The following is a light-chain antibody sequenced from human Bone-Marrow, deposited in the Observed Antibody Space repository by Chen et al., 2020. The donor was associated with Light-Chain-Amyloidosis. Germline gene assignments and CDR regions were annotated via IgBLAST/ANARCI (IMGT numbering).Light chain of an antibody. CDR2: KAS. J-gene: IGKJ5*01. CDR1: QSISSW. Sequence: DIQMTQSPSTLSASVGDRVTITCRASQSISSWLAWYQQKPGKAPKLLIYKASSLESGVPSRFSGRESGTEFTLTISSLQPDDFASYYCQQYKSYPITFGQGTRLEIK. CDR3: QQYKSYPIT. V-gene: IGKV1-5*03.